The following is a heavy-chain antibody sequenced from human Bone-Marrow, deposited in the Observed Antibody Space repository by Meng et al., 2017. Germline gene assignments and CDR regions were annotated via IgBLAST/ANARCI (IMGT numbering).Heavy chain of an antibody. CDR1: GGTFRSYL. V-gene: IGHV1-69*13. CDR3: ARGPDYYDSSGYYKYYFDY. CDR2: IIPTFGTT. J-gene: IGHJ4*02. Sequence: SVKVSCKPSGGTFRSYLFSWVRQAPGQGLEWMGGIIPTFGTTNYAQKFQGRVTITADESTSTVFMELSSLTSEDTAVYYCARGPDYYDSSGYYKYYFDYWGQGTLVTVSS. D-gene: IGHD3-22*01.